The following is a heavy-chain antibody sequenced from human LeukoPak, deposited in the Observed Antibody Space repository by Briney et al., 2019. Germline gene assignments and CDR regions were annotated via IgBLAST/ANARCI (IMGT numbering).Heavy chain of an antibody. D-gene: IGHD7-27*01. V-gene: IGHV3-66*02. CDR3: ARDQLGIVRRLGAFDI. CDR2: IYSGGNT. Sequence: GGSLRLSCAASGFTLSSNYMSWGRQAPGKGVEWGSVIYSGGNTYYADSVKGRFTISRDNSKNTLYLQMNSLRAEDTAVYYCARDQLGIVRRLGAFDIWGQGTMVTVSS. CDR1: GFTLSSNY. J-gene: IGHJ3*02.